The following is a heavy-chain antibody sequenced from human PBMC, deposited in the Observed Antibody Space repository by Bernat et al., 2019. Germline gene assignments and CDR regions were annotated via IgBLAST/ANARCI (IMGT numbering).Heavy chain of an antibody. D-gene: IGHD2-15*01. J-gene: IGHJ5*02. CDR2: IKSDGSST. CDR1: GFTFSNYW. CDR3: ARDHESRIGSNLCSWFDA. V-gene: IGHV3-74*01. Sequence: EVQLVESGGGLVQPGGSLRLSCETSGFTFSNYWMHWVRQAPGKGLVWVSRIKSDGSSTAYADSVKGHFTISRDDATNTLYLQMTSLRPEDTSVYYCARDHESRIGSNLCSWFDAWGEGTQVTVSS.